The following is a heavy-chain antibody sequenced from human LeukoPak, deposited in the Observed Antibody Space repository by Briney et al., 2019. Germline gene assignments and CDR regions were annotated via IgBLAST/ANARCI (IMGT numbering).Heavy chain of an antibody. CDR2: INPNSGGT. Sequence: ASVKVSCKASGYTFTGYYMHWVRQAPGQGLEWMGWINPNSGGTNYAQKFQGRVTMTRDMSTSTVYMELSSLRSEDTAVYYCARVVSSSSADAFDIWGQGTMVTVSS. J-gene: IGHJ3*02. CDR1: GYTFTGYY. D-gene: IGHD6-6*01. CDR3: ARVVSSSSADAFDI. V-gene: IGHV1-2*02.